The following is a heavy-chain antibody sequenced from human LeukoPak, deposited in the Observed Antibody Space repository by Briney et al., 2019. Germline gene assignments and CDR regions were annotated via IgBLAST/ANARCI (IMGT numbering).Heavy chain of an antibody. J-gene: IGHJ5*02. CDR2: ISWNSGSI. CDR3: AKDIGAAGGNWFDP. Sequence: GGSLRLSCAASGFTFDDYAMHWVRQAPGKGPEWVSGISWNSGSIGYADSVKGRFTISRDNAKNSLYLQMNSLRAEDTALYYCAKDIGAAGGNWFDPWGQGTLVTVSS. CDR1: GFTFDDYA. D-gene: IGHD6-13*01. V-gene: IGHV3-9*01.